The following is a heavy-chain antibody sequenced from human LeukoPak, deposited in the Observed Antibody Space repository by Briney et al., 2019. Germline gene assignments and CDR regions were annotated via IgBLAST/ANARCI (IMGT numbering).Heavy chain of an antibody. CDR1: GGSISSSSYY. V-gene: IGHV4-39*01. Sequence: SETPSLTCTVSGGSISSSSYYWGWIRQPPGKGLEWIGSIYYSGSTYYNPSLKSRVTIPVDTSKNQFSLKLSSVTAADTAVYYCARPSGWSQRDAFDIWGQGTMVTVSS. CDR2: IYYSGST. CDR3: ARPSGWSQRDAFDI. J-gene: IGHJ3*02. D-gene: IGHD6-19*01.